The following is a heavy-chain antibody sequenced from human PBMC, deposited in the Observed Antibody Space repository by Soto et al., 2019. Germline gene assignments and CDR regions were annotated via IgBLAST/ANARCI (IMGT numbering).Heavy chain of an antibody. Sequence: HPGGSLRLSCAASGFTFSSYAMSWVRQAPGKGLEWVSAISGSGGSTYYADSVKGRFTISRDNSKNTLYLQMNSLRAEDTAVYYCAKDYSSSHKMRYYFDYWGQGTLVTVSS. CDR1: GFTFSSYA. D-gene: IGHD6-13*01. J-gene: IGHJ4*02. V-gene: IGHV3-23*01. CDR3: AKDYSSSHKMRYYFDY. CDR2: ISGSGGST.